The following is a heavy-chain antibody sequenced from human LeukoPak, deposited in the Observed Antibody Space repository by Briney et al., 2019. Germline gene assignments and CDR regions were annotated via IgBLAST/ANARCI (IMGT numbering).Heavy chain of an antibody. CDR3: ARFPYCGGGCYFFNDY. D-gene: IGHD2-21*02. CDR1: GGSVSSGSYY. Sequence: SETLSLTCTVSGGSVSSGSYYWSWIRQPPGKGLEWIGYIFYSGNTNYNPSLKSRVTISVDTSKNQFSLKLTSVTAADTAVYYCARFPYCGGGCYFFNDYWGQGTLVTVSS. V-gene: IGHV4-61*01. J-gene: IGHJ4*02. CDR2: IFYSGNT.